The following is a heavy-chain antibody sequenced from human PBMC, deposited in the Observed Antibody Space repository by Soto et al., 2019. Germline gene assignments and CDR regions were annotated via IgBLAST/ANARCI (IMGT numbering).Heavy chain of an antibody. CDR1: GGSISNYY. D-gene: IGHD6-13*01. V-gene: IGHV4-59*01. CDR2: ICYSCRT. Sequence: SETLSLTCTASGGSISNYYWSWIRQPPGKGLEWIGYICYSCRTTNNPSLKSRVTISVYTSKNQYSLKLPSVTAADTAVYYWAIDRLTEQQLGGYYYYGMDVWGQGTTVTVSS. J-gene: IGHJ6*02. CDR3: AIDRLTEQQLGGYYYYGMDV.